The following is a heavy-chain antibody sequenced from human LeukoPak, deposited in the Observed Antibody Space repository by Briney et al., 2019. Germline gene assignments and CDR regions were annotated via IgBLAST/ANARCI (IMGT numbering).Heavy chain of an antibody. CDR2: IYNAGST. CDR3: ARVVAATIYQFDH. CDR1: GDSNTSAGYY. D-gene: IGHD2-15*01. Sequence: SETLSLTCTVSGDSNTSAGYYWTWVRQYPGKGLEWIGYIYNAGSTYYNPSLKSRVTTSLDTSKNQFSLRLSSVTAADTAVYYCARVVAATIYQFDHWGQGTLVTVSS. J-gene: IGHJ4*02. V-gene: IGHV4-31*03.